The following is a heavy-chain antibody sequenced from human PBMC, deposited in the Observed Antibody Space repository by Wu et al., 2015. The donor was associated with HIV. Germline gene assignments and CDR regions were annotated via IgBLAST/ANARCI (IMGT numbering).Heavy chain of an antibody. J-gene: IGHJ5*02. CDR3: ARGREYKEYDMGNWLDP. D-gene: IGHD5-12*01. V-gene: IGHV1-8*01. CDR1: GYTFTSYD. Sequence: QVQLVQSGAEVKKPGASVKVSCKASGYTFTSYDINWVRQAPGQGLEWMGWMNPNSGNTGYAQKFQGRVTMTRSTSIRTAYMEVSSLRSEDTAVYYCARGREYKEYDMGNWLDPWGQGTLVTVSS. CDR2: MNPNSGNT.